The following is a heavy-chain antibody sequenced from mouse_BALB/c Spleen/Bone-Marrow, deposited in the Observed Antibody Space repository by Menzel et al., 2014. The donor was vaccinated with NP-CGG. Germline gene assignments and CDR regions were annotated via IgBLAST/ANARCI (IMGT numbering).Heavy chain of an antibody. J-gene: IGHJ2*01. Sequence: QVQLQQSGSVLVRPGASVKLSCKASGYTFTSSWMHWARQRPGQGLEWIGEIHPNRGNTNYNEKFKGKATLTVDTSSSTAYVDLSSLTAEDSAVYYCARHHRYACSFAYWGQGTTLTVSP. CDR3: ARHHRYACSFAY. D-gene: IGHD2-14*01. CDR2: IHPNRGNT. CDR1: GYTFTSSW. V-gene: IGHV1S130*01.